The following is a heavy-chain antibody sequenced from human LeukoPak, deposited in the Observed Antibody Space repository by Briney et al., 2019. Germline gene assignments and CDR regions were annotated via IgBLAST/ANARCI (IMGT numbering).Heavy chain of an antibody. CDR1: GYTFTGYY. CDR3: AAKTGYSYGYYYYYGMDV. CDR2: INPNSGGT. Sequence: ASVKVSCKASGYTFTGYYMHWVRQAPGQGLEWMGWINPNSGGTNYAQKFQGRVTMTRDTSISTAYMELSRLRSEDTAVYYCAAKTGYSYGYYYYYGMDVWGQGTTVTVSS. V-gene: IGHV1-2*02. D-gene: IGHD5-18*01. J-gene: IGHJ6*02.